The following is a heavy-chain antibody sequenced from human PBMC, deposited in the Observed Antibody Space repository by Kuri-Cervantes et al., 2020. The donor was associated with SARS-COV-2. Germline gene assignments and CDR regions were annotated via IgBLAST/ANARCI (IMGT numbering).Heavy chain of an antibody. CDR1: GFTFRDYY. V-gene: IGHV3-11*01. D-gene: IGHD6-13*01. J-gene: IGHJ4*02. Sequence: GGSLRLSCVASGFTFRDYYMSWIRQAPGKGLEWISYISSSDSTTYYADSVKGRFTISGDNAKRTLFLQMNSLRVDDTAVYYCSRDQVSAAGTANYWGQGALVTRLL. CDR2: ISSSDSTT. CDR3: SRDQVSAAGTANY.